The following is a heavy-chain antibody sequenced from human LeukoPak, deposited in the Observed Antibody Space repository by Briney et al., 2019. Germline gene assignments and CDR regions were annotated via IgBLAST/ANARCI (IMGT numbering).Heavy chain of an antibody. CDR3: VRGQTSLDNWFDP. CDR2: IRPNDGTT. V-gene: IGHV3-48*01. Sequence: GGSLSLSCEASGFTLSNYGMNWVRQAPGKGLEWVSYIRPNDGTTHYADSVKGRFTISRDNAKNSLSLQMTSLRADDTAVYYCVRGQTSLDNWFDPWGQGTLVIVSS. CDR1: GFTLSNYG. J-gene: IGHJ5*02.